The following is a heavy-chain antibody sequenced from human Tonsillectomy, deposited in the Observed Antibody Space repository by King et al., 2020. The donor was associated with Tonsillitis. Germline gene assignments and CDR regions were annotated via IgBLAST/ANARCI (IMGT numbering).Heavy chain of an antibody. CDR3: AKDRVDTEPSMDV. Sequence: VQLVQSGGGVVQPGRSLRLSCAASGFTFSSYGMHWVRQAPGKGLEWVAVISYDGSNKYYADSVKGRFTISRDNSKNTLYLQMNSLRAEDTAVYYCAKDRVDTEPSMDVWGEGTTVTVSS. J-gene: IGHJ6*04. D-gene: IGHD5-18*01. CDR2: ISYDGSNK. V-gene: IGHV3-30*18. CDR1: GFTFSSYG.